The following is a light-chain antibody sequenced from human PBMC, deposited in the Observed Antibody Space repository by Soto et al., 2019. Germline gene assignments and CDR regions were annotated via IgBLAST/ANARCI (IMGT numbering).Light chain of an antibody. CDR1: NSGSKS. CDR2: DAR. Sequence: SYALPQPPSVPAAPGQTATITCAGDNSGSKSVWGYQHKAGAAPVLAVHDARERPSGIHERFSGSSSGRTATLTISGVEAGDEAGYYCQVSDSSTHDYGFGIGTKV. J-gene: IGLJ1*01. V-gene: IGLV3-21*02. CDR3: QVSDSSTHDYG.